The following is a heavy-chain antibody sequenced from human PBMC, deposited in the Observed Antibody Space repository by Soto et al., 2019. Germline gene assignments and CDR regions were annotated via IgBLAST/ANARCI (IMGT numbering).Heavy chain of an antibody. D-gene: IGHD3-3*01. CDR3: ERAFWSGSGEGFDY. CDR2: IFSNDEK. CDR1: GFSLSNARMG. Sequence: QVTLKESGPVLVKPTETLTLTCTVSGFSLSNARMGVSWIRQPPGKALEWLAHIFSNDEKSYSTSLKSRLTISKHTSKSQVVLTMTHMDPVDTATYYCERAFWSGSGEGFDYWGRGTLVTVSS. V-gene: IGHV2-26*01. J-gene: IGHJ4*02.